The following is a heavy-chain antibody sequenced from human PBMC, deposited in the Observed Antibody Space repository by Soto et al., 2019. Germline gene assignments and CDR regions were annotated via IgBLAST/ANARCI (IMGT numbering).Heavy chain of an antibody. CDR3: ARDSLLAAAGTFASYCYYYGMDV. Sequence: QVQLVQSGAEVKKPGSSVKVSCKASGGTFSSYAISWVRQAPGPGREWMCGIIPIFGTATYAQKFKGSVTITADESTSTAYMELSSLRCEDTAVYYCARDSLLAAAGTFASYCYYYGMDVWGQGTTVTVSS. D-gene: IGHD6-13*01. CDR1: GGTFSSYA. J-gene: IGHJ6*02. CDR2: IIPIFGTA. V-gene: IGHV1-69*01.